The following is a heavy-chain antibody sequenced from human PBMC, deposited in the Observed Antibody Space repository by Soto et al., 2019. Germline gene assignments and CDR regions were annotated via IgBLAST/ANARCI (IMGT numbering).Heavy chain of an antibody. Sequence: GGSLRLSCAASGFTFSSYSMNWVRQAPGKGLEWVSSISSSSSYIYYADSVKGRFTISRDNAKNSLYLQMNSLRAEDAAVYYCARDDSSWYGWFDPWGQGTLVTVSS. V-gene: IGHV3-21*01. J-gene: IGHJ5*02. CDR2: ISSSSSYI. CDR3: ARDDSSWYGWFDP. CDR1: GFTFSSYS. D-gene: IGHD6-13*01.